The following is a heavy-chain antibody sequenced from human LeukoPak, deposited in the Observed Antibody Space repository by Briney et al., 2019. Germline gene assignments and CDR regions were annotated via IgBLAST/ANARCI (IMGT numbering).Heavy chain of an antibody. V-gene: IGHV1-18*01. J-gene: IGHJ6*03. CDR3: ARVEIAVAAYYYYYYMDV. Sequence: GASVKVSCMASGYTFTSYGISWVRQAPGQGLEWMGWISAYNGNTNYAQKLQGRVTMTTDTSTSTAYMELRSLRSDDTAVYYCARVEIAVAAYYYYYYMDVWGKGTTVTVSS. CDR1: GYTFTSYG. D-gene: IGHD6-19*01. CDR2: ISAYNGNT.